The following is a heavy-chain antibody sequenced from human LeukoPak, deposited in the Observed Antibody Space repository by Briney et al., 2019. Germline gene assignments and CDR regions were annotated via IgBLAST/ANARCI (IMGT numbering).Heavy chain of an antibody. CDR2: INAGNGNT. Sequence: GGSLRLSCAASGYTFTSYAMHWVRQAPGQRLEWMGWINAGNGNTKYSQKFQGRVIITRDTSASTAYMELSSLRSEDTAVYYCASTRGDSSSWYNYWGQGTLVTVSS. V-gene: IGHV1-3*01. CDR3: ASTRGDSSSWYNY. CDR1: GYTFTSYA. J-gene: IGHJ4*02. D-gene: IGHD6-13*01.